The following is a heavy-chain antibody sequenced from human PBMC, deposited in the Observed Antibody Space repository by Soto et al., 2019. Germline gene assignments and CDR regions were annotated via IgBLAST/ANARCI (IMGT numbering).Heavy chain of an antibody. CDR2: IDSGGST. V-gene: IGHV3-53*01. Sequence: GGSLRLSCAASEFTFSSNYMIWVRQAPGKGLECVSVIDSGGSTCYADSVKGRFTISTDNSKNTLYLEMNSLRAEDTAVYYCARAPTVTRTLDVWGPGTTVTVSS. CDR3: ARAPTVTRTLDV. D-gene: IGHD4-4*01. J-gene: IGHJ6*02. CDR1: EFTFSSNY.